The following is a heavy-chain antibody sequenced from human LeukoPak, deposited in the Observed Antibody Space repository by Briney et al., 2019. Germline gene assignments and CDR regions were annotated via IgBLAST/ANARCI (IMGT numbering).Heavy chain of an antibody. CDR2: ISAYNGNT. J-gene: IGHJ4*02. V-gene: IGHV1-18*01. Sequence: ASVKVSCKASGSTFTSYGISWVRQAPGQGLEWMGWISAYNGNTNYAQKLQGRVTMTTDTSTSTAYMELRSLRSDDTAVYYCARDSMTYYDFWSGSDYWGQGTLVTVSS. CDR1: GSTFTSYG. CDR3: ARDSMTYYDFWSGSDY. D-gene: IGHD3-3*01.